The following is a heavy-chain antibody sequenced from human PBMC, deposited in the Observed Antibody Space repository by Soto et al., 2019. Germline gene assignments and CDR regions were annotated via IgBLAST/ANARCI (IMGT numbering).Heavy chain of an antibody. V-gene: IGHV3-23*01. CDR1: RFTFSSYA. D-gene: IGHD2-15*01. Sequence: EVQLLESGGGLVQPGGSLRLSCAASRFTFSSYAMNWVRQAPGKGLEWVSSISGTGGSTYYADSVKGRFTISRDNSKNTLFRQINSLRAEDTAVYYCAKGGYCSGGSCSPGWFDPWGQGTLVTVSS. CDR3: AKGGYCSGGSCSPGWFDP. CDR2: ISGTGGST. J-gene: IGHJ5*02.